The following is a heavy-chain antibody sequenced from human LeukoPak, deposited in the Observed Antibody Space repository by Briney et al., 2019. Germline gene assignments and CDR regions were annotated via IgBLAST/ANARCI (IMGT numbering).Heavy chain of an antibody. Sequence: GGSLRLSCAASGFTFSSYAMSWVRQAPGKGLEWVSAISGRGGSTYYADSVKGRFTISRDNSKSTLYLQMNSLRAEDTAVFYCTTSQGDSSGFYRYDYWGQGTLVTVSS. D-gene: IGHD3-22*01. J-gene: IGHJ4*02. CDR2: ISGRGGST. CDR3: TTSQGDSSGFYRYDY. V-gene: IGHV3-23*01. CDR1: GFTFSSYA.